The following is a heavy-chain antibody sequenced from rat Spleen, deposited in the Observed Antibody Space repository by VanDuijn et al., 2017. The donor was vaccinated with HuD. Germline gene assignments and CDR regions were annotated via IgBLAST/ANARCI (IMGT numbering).Heavy chain of an antibody. CDR1: GFTFSDYG. Sequence: EVQLVESGGGLVQPGRSLKLSCAASGFTFSDYGMAWVRQAPTKGLEWVASISPSGGNTYYRDSVKGRFTVSRDNTKSTLYLQMDSLRSEDTATYYCARRHYGYTDYFDYWGQGVMVTVSS. CDR2: ISPSGGNT. J-gene: IGHJ2*01. V-gene: IGHV5S23*01. CDR3: ARRHYGYTDYFDY. D-gene: IGHD1-6*01.